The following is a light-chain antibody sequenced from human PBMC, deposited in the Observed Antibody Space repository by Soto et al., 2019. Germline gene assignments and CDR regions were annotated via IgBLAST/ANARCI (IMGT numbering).Light chain of an antibody. CDR1: SSDVGGYNY. J-gene: IGLJ1*01. CDR2: DVS. CDR3: CSYAGSSYV. Sequence: SLLTQPRSVSGSPGQSVTISCPGTSSDVGGYNYVSWYQQHPGKAPKLMIYDVSKRPSGVPDRFSGSKSGNTASLTISGLQAEDEADYYCCSYAGSSYVFGTGTKVTVL. V-gene: IGLV2-11*01.